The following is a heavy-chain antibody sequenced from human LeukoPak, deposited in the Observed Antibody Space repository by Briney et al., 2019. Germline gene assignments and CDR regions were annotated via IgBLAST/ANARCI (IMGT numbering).Heavy chain of an antibody. V-gene: IGHV3-23*01. CDR1: GFTFRSYV. Sequence: PGGSLRLSCAASGFTFRSYVMSWVRQAPGKGLEWVSSISGSGGSTYYADSVKGRFTISRDNSKNTLYLQVQSLRAEDTAVYYCAKEPTLRPEDYFDYWGQGTLVTVSS. D-gene: IGHD4-17*01. CDR2: ISGSGGST. J-gene: IGHJ4*02. CDR3: AKEPTLRPEDYFDY.